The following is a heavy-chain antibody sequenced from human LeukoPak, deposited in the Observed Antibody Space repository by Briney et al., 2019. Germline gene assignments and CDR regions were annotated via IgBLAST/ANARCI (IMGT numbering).Heavy chain of an antibody. CDR1: GGSFSGYY. CDR3: AREGTSGYLNY. J-gene: IGHJ4*02. D-gene: IGHD1-26*01. V-gene: IGHV4-34*01. CDR2: INDSGTT. Sequence: SETLSLTCAVYGGSFSGYYWSWIRQPPGKGLEWIGEINDSGTTFYNPSLKSRLAISVDPSKNQFSLKLSSVTAADTAVYYCAREGTSGYLNYWGQGTLVTVSS.